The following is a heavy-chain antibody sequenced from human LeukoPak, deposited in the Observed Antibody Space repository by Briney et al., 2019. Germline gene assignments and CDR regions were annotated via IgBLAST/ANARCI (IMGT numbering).Heavy chain of an antibody. D-gene: IGHD3-10*01. CDR2: IYHSGST. CDR1: GGYIRSYY. J-gene: IGHJ4*02. Sequence: SGTLSLTCTVSGGYIRSYYWSWIRQPPGKGLEWIGEIYHSGSTNYNPSLKSRVTISVDKSKNQFSLKLSSVTAADTAVYYCARQTGSGLFSLPGGQGTLVTVSS. V-gene: IGHV4-59*08. CDR3: ARQTGSGLFSLP.